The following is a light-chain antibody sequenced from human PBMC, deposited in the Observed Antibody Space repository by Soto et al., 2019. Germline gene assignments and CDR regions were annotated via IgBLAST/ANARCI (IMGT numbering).Light chain of an antibody. V-gene: IGKV1-9*01. J-gene: IGKJ4*01. CDR1: QDVSRS. CDR2: AAS. CDR3: QQLCTYPLT. Sequence: DTQLTQSPSFLSASVGDRVTIACRASQDVSRSVGWYQQKPWTAPKLLISAASTLNSGVPSRFSGSGSGTDFTLTISSLQPADFATYYCQQLCTYPLTSGGGTQVEI.